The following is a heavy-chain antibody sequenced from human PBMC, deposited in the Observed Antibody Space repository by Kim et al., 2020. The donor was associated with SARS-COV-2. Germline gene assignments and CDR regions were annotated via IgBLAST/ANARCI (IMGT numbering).Heavy chain of an antibody. V-gene: IGHV3-30*07. D-gene: IGHD7-27*01. J-gene: IGHJ4*02. Sequence: DTVKSRCTISRDNSKNTLDLQMNSLRAEEAAVYYCAGDREANWGSANVDYWGQGTLVTVSS. CDR3: AGDREANWGSANVDY.